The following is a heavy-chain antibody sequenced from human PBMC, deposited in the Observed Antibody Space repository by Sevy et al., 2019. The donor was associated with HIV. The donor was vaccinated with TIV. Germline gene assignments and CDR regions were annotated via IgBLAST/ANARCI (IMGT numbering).Heavy chain of an antibody. V-gene: IGHV3-15*01. Sequence: GGSLRLSCAASGFTFSNAWMSWVRQAPGKGLEWVGRIKSKTDGGTTDYAAPVKGRLTISRDDSKNTLYLQMNSLKTEDTAVYYCTRPIAAAGSGAFDIWGQGTMVTVSS. J-gene: IGHJ3*02. CDR2: IKSKTDGGTT. D-gene: IGHD6-13*01. CDR3: TRPIAAAGSGAFDI. CDR1: GFTFSNAW.